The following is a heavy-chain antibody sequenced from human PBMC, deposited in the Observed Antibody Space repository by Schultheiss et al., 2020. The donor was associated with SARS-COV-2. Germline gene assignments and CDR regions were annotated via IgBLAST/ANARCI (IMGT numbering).Heavy chain of an antibody. Sequence: GGSLRLSCAASGFTFSSYAMSWVRQAPGKGLEWVSVIYSGGSTYYADSVKGRFTISRDNSKNTLYLQMNSLRAEDTAVYYCAKDAYYDFWSGYSGEYWGQGTLVTVSS. CDR2: IYSGGST. J-gene: IGHJ4*02. CDR3: AKDAYYDFWSGYSGEY. D-gene: IGHD3-3*01. CDR1: GFTFSSYA. V-gene: IGHV3-23*03.